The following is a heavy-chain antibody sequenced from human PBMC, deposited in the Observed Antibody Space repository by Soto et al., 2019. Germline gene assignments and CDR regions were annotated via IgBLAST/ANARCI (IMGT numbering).Heavy chain of an antibody. V-gene: IGHV3-11*01. CDR1: GFMFRDYY. Sequence: QVQLLESGGGLIKPGGSLRLSYAASGFMFRDYYMTWMRQAPGKGLEWISTISSSGGTTYYAASVKGRATISRDNPNNSLYLQMSGLRAEDTALYYCARDKYTNYVKYFDLWGQGPLVTVSS. CDR2: ISSSGGTT. CDR3: ARDKYTNYVKYFDL. J-gene: IGHJ5*02. D-gene: IGHD3-16*01.